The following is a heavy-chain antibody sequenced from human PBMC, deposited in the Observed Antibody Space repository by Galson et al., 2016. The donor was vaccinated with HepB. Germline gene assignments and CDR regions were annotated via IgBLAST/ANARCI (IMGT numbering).Heavy chain of an antibody. V-gene: IGHV3-66*01. J-gene: IGHJ4*02. CDR3: ARSISVRGNLYFDF. CDR1: GFTVSNNY. CDR2: IYNGGST. Sequence: SLRLSCAASGFTVSNNYMRWVRQAPGKGLEWVSLIYNGGSTNYADAVKGRFTISRDSSKNTLYLQMNSLRAEDTAVYYCARSISVRGNLYFDFWGQGTLVTVSS. D-gene: IGHD3-9*01.